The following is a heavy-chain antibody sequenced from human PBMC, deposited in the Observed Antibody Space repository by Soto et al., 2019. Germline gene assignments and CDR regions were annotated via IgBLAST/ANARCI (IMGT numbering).Heavy chain of an antibody. V-gene: IGHV1-18*04. CDR3: ARVFTDYGDYKYYFDY. J-gene: IGHJ4*02. CDR1: GYTFTSYG. Sequence: GASVKVSCKASGYTFTSYGISWVRQAPGQGLEWMGWISAYNGHTNYAQKLQGSVTMTTDTSTRTAYMELRSLRSDDTAMYYCARVFTDYGDYKYYFDYWGQGTLVTVSS. CDR2: ISAYNGHT. D-gene: IGHD4-17*01.